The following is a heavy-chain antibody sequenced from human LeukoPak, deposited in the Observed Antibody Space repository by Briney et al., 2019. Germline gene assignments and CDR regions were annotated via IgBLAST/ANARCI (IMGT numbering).Heavy chain of an antibody. CDR2: ISWNSGSI. CDR1: GFTFDDYA. D-gene: IGHD6-19*01. J-gene: IGHJ6*02. CDR3: AKANTSSYSSGSNYYAVDV. Sequence: GGSLRLSCAASGFTFDDYAMHWVRQAPVKGLEWVSGISWNSGSIGYADSVKGRFTISRDNSKNTLYLQMNSLRAEDTAVYYCAKANTSSYSSGSNYYAVDVWGQGTTVTVSS. V-gene: IGHV3-9*01.